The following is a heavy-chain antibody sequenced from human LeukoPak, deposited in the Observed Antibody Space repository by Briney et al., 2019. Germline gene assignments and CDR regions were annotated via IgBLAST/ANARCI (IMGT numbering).Heavy chain of an antibody. CDR1: GFNFNNYA. CDR3: ESRYCTNPNCNDAFDM. J-gene: IGHJ3*02. Sequence: PGGSLRLSCEASGFNFNNYAMHWVRQAPGKGPEWVAGISYHASQTYYADSVRGRFTIPRDTSKNTLFLQMNSLRPEDTGVYYCESRYCTNPNCNDAFDMWGQGTMVTVSS. CDR2: ISYHASQT. D-gene: IGHD2-8*01. V-gene: IGHV3-30*04.